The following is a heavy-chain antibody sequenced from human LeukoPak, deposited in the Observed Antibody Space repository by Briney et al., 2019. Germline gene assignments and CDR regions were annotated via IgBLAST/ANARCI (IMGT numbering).Heavy chain of an antibody. CDR3: ARDSPRDSSGYYYPFGY. J-gene: IGHJ4*02. D-gene: IGHD3-22*01. CDR2: IYYSGST. CDR1: GGSISSYY. V-gene: IGHV4-59*01. Sequence: SETLSLTCTVSGGSISSYYWRWIRQPPGKGLEWIGDIYYSGSTNYNPSLKSRVTISVDTSKNQFSLKLSSVTAADTAVYYCARDSPRDSSGYYYPFGYWGQGTLVTVSS.